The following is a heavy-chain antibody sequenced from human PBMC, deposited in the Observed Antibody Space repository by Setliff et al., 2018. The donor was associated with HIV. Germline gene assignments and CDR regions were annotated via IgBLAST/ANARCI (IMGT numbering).Heavy chain of an antibody. D-gene: IGHD3-22*01. J-gene: IGHJ3*02. V-gene: IGHV4-34*01. CDR1: GGSFSGYY. Sequence: SETLSLTCAVYGGSFSGYYWSWIRQPPGKGLEWIGEINHSGSTNYNPSLKSRVTISVDTSKNQFSLKLSSVTAADTAVYFCARGIYDSSGPYAFDIWGQGTMVTVSS. CDR2: INHSGST. CDR3: ARGIYDSSGPYAFDI.